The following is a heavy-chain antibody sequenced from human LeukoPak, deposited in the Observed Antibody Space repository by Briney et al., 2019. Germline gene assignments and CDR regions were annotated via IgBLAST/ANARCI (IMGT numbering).Heavy chain of an antibody. V-gene: IGHV3-33*01. Sequence: PGRALRLSCAASGFTFSSYGMHWVRQAPGKGLEWVAVIWYDGSNKYYADSVKGRFTISRDNSKNTLYLQMNSLRAEDTAVYYCARACTNGVCYGTEFDYWGQGTLVTVSS. CDR3: ARACTNGVCYGTEFDY. D-gene: IGHD2-8*01. J-gene: IGHJ4*02. CDR1: GFTFSSYG. CDR2: IWYDGSNK.